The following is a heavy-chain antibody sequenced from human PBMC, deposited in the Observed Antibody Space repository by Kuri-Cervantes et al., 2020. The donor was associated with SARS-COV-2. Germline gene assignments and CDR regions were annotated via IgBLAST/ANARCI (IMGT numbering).Heavy chain of an antibody. Sequence: ASVKVSCKVSGYTLTELSMHWVRQAPGKGLEWMGGFDPEDGETIYAQKFQGRVTMTRDTSTSTVYMELSRLRSEDTAVYYCARDLFPAATVAGGGSGLGMDVWGQGTTVTVSS. CDR1: GYTLTELS. CDR2: FDPEDGET. D-gene: IGHD6-19*01. CDR3: ARDLFPAATVAGGGSGLGMDV. V-gene: IGHV1-24*01. J-gene: IGHJ6*02.